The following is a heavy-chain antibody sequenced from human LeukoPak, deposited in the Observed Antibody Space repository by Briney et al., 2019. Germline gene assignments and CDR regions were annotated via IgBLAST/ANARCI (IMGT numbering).Heavy chain of an antibody. CDR3: ARECRGDSSGCPLGY. CDR1: GFTFSSYA. CDR2: ISYDGSNK. V-gene: IGHV3-30-3*01. D-gene: IGHD6-19*01. J-gene: IGHJ4*02. Sequence: PGGSLRLSCAASGFTFSSYAMHWVRQAPGKGLEWVAVISYDGSNKYYADSVKGRFTISRDNSKNTLYLQMNSLRAEDTAVYYCARECRGDSSGCPLGYWGQGTLVTVSS.